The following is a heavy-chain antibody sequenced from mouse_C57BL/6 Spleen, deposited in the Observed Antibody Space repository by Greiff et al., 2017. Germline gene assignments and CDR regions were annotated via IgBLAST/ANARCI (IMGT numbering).Heavy chain of an antibody. CDR1: GFNIKDYY. CDR3: AKDYGSSYYAMDY. J-gene: IGHJ4*01. V-gene: IGHV14-2*01. Sequence: EVQRVESGAELVKPGASVKLSCTASGFNIKDYYMHWVKQRTEQGLEWIGRIDPEDGETQYAPKFQGKATITADTSSNTAYLQLSSLTSEDTAVYYCAKDYGSSYYAMDYWGQGTSVTVSS. CDR2: IDPEDGET. D-gene: IGHD1-1*01.